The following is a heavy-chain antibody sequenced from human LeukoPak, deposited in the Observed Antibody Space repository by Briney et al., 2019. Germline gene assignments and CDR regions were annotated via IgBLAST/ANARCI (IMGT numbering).Heavy chain of an antibody. V-gene: IGHV4-39*01. Sequence: SETLSHTCTVSGGSISSSSYYWGWIRQPPGKGLEWIGSIYYSGSTYYNPSLKSRVTISVDTSKNQFSLKLSSVTAADTAVYYCARLAVIVGATDYWGQGTLVTVSS. J-gene: IGHJ4*02. CDR2: IYYSGST. D-gene: IGHD1-26*01. CDR1: GGSISSSSYY. CDR3: ARLAVIVGATDY.